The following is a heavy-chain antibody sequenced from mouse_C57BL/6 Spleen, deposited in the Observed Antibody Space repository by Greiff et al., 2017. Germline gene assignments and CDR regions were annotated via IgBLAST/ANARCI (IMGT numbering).Heavy chain of an antibody. J-gene: IGHJ3*01. Sequence: QVQLQQSGPELVKPGASVKISCKASGYAFSSSWMTWVKQRPGKGLEWIGRIYPGDGDTNYNGKFKGKATLTADKSSSTAYMQLSSLTSEDSAVYFCARGLRTPFAYWGQGTLVTVSA. CDR3: ARGLRTPFAY. CDR1: GYAFSSSW. CDR2: IYPGDGDT. D-gene: IGHD3-2*02. V-gene: IGHV1-82*01.